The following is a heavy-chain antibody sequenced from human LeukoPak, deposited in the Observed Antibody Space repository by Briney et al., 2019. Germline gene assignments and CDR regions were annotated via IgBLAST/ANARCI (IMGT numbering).Heavy chain of an antibody. Sequence: GGSLRLSCAASGFTFSSYSMNWVRQAPGKGLEWVSSISSSSSDIYYADSVKGRFTISRENANNSLYLQMNSLRAEDTAVYYCARDRLVRGAIYPLEYYYYGMDVWGQGTTVTVSS. D-gene: IGHD3-10*01. CDR1: GFTFSSYS. J-gene: IGHJ6*02. V-gene: IGHV3-21*01. CDR3: ARDRLVRGAIYPLEYYYYGMDV. CDR2: ISSSSSDI.